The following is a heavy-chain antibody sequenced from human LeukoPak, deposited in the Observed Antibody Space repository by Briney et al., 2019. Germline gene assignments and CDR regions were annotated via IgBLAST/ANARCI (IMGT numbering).Heavy chain of an antibody. D-gene: IGHD3-22*01. V-gene: IGHV4-39*01. CDR1: GDSVTSSSYY. CDR3: ARAYYYASSAFDI. Sequence: SETLSLTCTVSGDSVTSSSYYWGWIRQPPGKGLECIGSIYYGGSTYYNPSLKSRVIISVDTSKNQFSLKLSSVTAADTAVYYCARAYYYASSAFDIWGQGTMVTVSS. CDR2: IYYGGST. J-gene: IGHJ3*02.